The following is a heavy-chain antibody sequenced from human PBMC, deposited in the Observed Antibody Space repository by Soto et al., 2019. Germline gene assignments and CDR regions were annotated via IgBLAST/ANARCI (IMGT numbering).Heavy chain of an antibody. D-gene: IGHD2-8*01. CDR2: MNPNSGET. J-gene: IGHJ5*02. CDR3: ARIARPARPRWYNWFDP. V-gene: IGHV1-8*02. Sequence: QEQLVQSAAEVKKPGASVKVSCMTSGYTFNDYEINWVRQATGQGLEWIGWMNPNSGETGYAQRFQGRVTMTTSSSLSTAYLELSSLTPDDTAVYYCARIARPARPRWYNWFDPWGQGTLVTVSS. CDR1: GYTFNDYE.